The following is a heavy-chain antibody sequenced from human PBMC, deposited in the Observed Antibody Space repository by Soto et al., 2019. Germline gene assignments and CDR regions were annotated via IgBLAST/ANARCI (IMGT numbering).Heavy chain of an antibody. CDR3: AREGLRFLNWFDP. CDR1: GGSVSSGSYY. CDR2: IYYSGST. D-gene: IGHD3-3*01. J-gene: IGHJ5*02. Sequence: SETLSLTCTVSGGSVSSGSYYWSWIRQPPGKGLEWIGYIYYSGSTNYNPSLKSRVTISVDTSKNQFSLKLSSVTAADTAVYYCAREGLRFLNWFDPWGQGTLVTVSS. V-gene: IGHV4-61*01.